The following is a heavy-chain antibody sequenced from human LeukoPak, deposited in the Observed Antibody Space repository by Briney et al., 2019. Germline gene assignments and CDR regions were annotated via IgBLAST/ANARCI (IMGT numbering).Heavy chain of an antibody. CDR1: GFSFSSFW. D-gene: IGHD4-17*01. Sequence: GGSLRLSCAASGFSFSSFWMHWVRQVPGKELLWVSGINSDGRTTGYADSVKGRFTISRDNAKNTVDLQMNSLRAEDTAVYYCARGGYGAHMGWGQGTLVTVSS. CDR3: ARGGYGAHMG. V-gene: IGHV3-74*01. CDR2: INSDGRTT. J-gene: IGHJ4*02.